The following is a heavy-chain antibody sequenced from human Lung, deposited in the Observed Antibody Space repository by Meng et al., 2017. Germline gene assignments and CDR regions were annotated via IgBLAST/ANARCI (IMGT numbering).Heavy chain of an antibody. J-gene: IGHJ4*02. CDR3: ATGAAAADH. Sequence: FVVPGSSLMLAFGAFGFSFTDAWMSWVRQAPGKGLEWVGRIKSNSDGGTTDYAAPVKGRFTISRDDSKNTLYLQMNSLITEDTAVYFCATGAAAADHWGQGTLVTVSS. CDR1: GFSFTDAW. D-gene: IGHD6-13*01. V-gene: IGHV3-15*01. CDR2: IKSNSDGGTT.